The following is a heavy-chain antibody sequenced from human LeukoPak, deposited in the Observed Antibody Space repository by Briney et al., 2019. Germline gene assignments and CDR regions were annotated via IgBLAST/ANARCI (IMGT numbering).Heavy chain of an antibody. J-gene: IGHJ4*02. CDR3: ARVGGFYYFDY. Sequence: PSETLSLTCTVSGGSISSYYWSWIRQHPGKGLEWIGYIYYSGSTYYNPSLKSRVTISVDTSKNQFSLKLSSVTAADTAVYYCARVGGFYYFDYWGQGTLVAVSS. D-gene: IGHD2/OR15-2a*01. CDR1: GGSISSYY. V-gene: IGHV4-59*06. CDR2: IYYSGST.